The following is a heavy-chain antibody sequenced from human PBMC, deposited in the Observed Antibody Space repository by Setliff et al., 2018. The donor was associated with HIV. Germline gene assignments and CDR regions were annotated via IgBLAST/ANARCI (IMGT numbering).Heavy chain of an antibody. D-gene: IGHD4-4*01. CDR1: GGSFSGYY. Sequence: SETLSLTCAVYGGSFSGYYWSWIRQPPGKGLEWIGEINHSGSNNYNPSLKSRVTLSVDTSKNQFSLKMSSVTAADTAVYYCARDSPGPQYYYYGMDVWGQGTTVTVSS. V-gene: IGHV4-34*01. J-gene: IGHJ6*02. CDR3: ARDSPGPQYYYYGMDV. CDR2: INHSGSN.